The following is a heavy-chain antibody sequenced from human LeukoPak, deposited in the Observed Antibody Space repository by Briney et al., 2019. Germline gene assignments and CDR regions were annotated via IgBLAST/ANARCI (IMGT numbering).Heavy chain of an antibody. J-gene: IGHJ4*02. Sequence: SVKVSCKASGGAFRSFAINWVRQAPGKGLEWMGGIIPMINTPRYAQRFQGRVTITADKSTSTAYMELSSLRSEDPAGYYCATPRGVDTAMVGLDYWGQGTLVTVSS. CDR1: GGAFRSFA. V-gene: IGHV1-69*06. D-gene: IGHD5-18*01. CDR2: IIPMINTP. CDR3: ATPRGVDTAMVGLDY.